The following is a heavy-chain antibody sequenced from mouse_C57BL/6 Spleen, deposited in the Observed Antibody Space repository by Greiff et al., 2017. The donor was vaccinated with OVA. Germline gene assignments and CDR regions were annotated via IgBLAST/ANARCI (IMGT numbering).Heavy chain of an antibody. CDR3: TEGGYSFDY. D-gene: IGHD2-3*01. CDR2: IDPETGGT. CDR1: GYTFTDYE. J-gene: IGHJ2*01. V-gene: IGHV1-15*01. Sequence: VQLQQSGAELVRPGASVTLSCKASGYTFTDYEMHWVKQTPVHGLEWIGAIDPETGGTAYNQKFKGKAILTADKSSSTAYMELRSLTSEDSAVYYCTEGGYSFDYWGQGTTLTVAS.